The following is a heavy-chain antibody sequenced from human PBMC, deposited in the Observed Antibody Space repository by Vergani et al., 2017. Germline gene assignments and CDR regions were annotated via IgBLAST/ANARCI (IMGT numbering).Heavy chain of an antibody. V-gene: IGHV3-23*01. Sequence: EVQLLESGGGLVQPGGSLRLSCAASGFTFSSYAMSWVRPAPGKGLEWVSAISGSGGSTYYADTVKGRFTISRDNSKNTLYRQMNSLRAEDTAVYYCAKPIIYCSSTSCSFDYWGQGTLVTVSS. J-gene: IGHJ4*02. CDR2: ISGSGGST. D-gene: IGHD2-2*01. CDR1: GFTFSSYA. CDR3: AKPIIYCSSTSCSFDY.